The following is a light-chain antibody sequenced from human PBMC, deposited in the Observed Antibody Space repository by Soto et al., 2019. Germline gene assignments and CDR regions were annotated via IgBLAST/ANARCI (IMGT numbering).Light chain of an antibody. Sequence: QSALTQPASVSGSPGQSITISCTGTSSDVGHYNYVSWYQQHPGKAPKLLIYDVTNRPSGVSSRFSGSKSGNTASLTISGLQAEDEADYYCSSYTSSSTWVFGGGTKLTVL. CDR3: SSYTSSSTWV. V-gene: IGLV2-14*03. J-gene: IGLJ3*02. CDR1: SSDVGHYNY. CDR2: DVT.